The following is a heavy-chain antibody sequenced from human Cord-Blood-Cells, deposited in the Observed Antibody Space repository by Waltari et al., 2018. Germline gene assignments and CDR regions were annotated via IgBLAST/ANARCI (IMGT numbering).Heavy chain of an antibody. Sequence: QVQLVQSGAEVKKPGAPVKVSCKASGYTFSGYYMHWVRQAAGQGLGWMVWINPNSGGTNYAQKLQGWVTRTRDTSSSTAYMELSRLRSDDTAVYYCARVMFWPYPREVYYFDYWGQGTLVTVSS. CDR2: INPNSGGT. J-gene: IGHJ4*02. CDR1: GYTFSGYY. V-gene: IGHV1-2*04. D-gene: IGHD3-10*02. CDR3: ARVMFWPYPREVYYFDY.